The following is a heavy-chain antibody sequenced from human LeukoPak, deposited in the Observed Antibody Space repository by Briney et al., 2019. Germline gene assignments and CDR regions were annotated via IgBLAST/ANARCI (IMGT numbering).Heavy chain of an antibody. V-gene: IGHV3-23*01. CDR3: AKGQSTAGRYYFDY. CDR2: SGGST. J-gene: IGHJ4*02. D-gene: IGHD4-17*01. CDR1: GFTFSSYA. Sequence: GGSLRLSCEASGFTFSSYAMSWVRLAPGKGPEWVSGSGGSTSYADSVQGRFTISRDNSKDTLYLQMSSLRAEDTAVYYCAKGQSTAGRYYFDYWGQGTLVTVSS.